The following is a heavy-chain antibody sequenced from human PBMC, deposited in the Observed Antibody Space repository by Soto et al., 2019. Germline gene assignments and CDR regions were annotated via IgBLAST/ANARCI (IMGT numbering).Heavy chain of an antibody. CDR1: GGSISSGGYY. Sequence: QVQLQESGPGLVKPSQTLSLTCTVSGGSISSGGYYWNWVRQHPGKGLEWIGYISYSGNTYYNPSLRSRVTISVDTSKNYFSLKLTSVTAADTAVYYCATPVLFSQPLPESDYWGQVTLVTVSS. CDR2: ISYSGNT. V-gene: IGHV4-31*03. CDR3: ATPVLFSQPLPESDY. J-gene: IGHJ4*02. D-gene: IGHD2-2*01.